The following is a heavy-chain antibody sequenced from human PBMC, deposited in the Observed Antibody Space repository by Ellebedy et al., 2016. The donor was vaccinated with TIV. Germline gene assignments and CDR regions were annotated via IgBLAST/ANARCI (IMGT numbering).Heavy chain of an antibody. CDR1: GFTFSSYA. V-gene: IGHV3-23*01. CDR3: ARKVPAPTTVPPNWYFDL. CDR2: ISGSGGTT. D-gene: IGHD4-17*01. J-gene: IGHJ2*01. Sequence: PGGSLRLSCAASGFTFSSYAMSWVRQAPGKGLEWVSGISGSGGTTYYADSVKGRFTISRDNSKNTLYLQMNSLRAEDPAVYYCARKVPAPTTVPPNWYFDLWGRGTLVTVSS.